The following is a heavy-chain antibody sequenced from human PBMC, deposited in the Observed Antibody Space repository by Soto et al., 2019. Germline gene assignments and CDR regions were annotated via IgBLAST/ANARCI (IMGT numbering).Heavy chain of an antibody. CDR1: GYTFTSYY. J-gene: IGHJ6*02. V-gene: IGHV1-46*01. CDR3: ARVEAAGRYYYYYGMDV. CDR2: INPSGGST. Sequence: GASVKVSCKASGYTFTSYYMHWVRQAPGQGLEWMGIINPSGGSTSYAQKFQGRVTMTRDTSTSTVYMELSSLRSEDTAVYYCARVEAAGRYYYYYGMDVWGQGTTVTVSS. D-gene: IGHD6-13*01.